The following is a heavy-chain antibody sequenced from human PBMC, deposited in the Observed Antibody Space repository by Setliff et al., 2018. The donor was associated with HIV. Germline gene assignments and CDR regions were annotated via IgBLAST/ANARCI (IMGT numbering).Heavy chain of an antibody. CDR1: GDSVTSETYC. J-gene: IGHJ4*02. V-gene: IGHV4-39*01. CDR3: ASGEDSGTYGEPYDS. D-gene: IGHD1-26*01. CDR2: SCYSRIT. Sequence: PSETLSLTCTVSGDSVTSETYCWGWIRQPPEKGLEWIGSSCYSRITYYNSSLKSRVFISVDLSINQFSLKLHSVTAADTAVYYCASGEDSGTYGEPYDSWGQGALVTVSS.